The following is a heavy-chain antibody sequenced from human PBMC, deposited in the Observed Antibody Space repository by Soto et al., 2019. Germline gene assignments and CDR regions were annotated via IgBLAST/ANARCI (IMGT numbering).Heavy chain of an antibody. D-gene: IGHD1-26*01. Sequence: QVQLVESGGGVVQPGRSLRLSCAASGFTFSSYGMHWVRQAPGKGLEWVAVIWYDGSNKYYADSVKGRFTISRDNSKNTLYLQMNRLRAEDTAVYYCARDLGSYYGGGYCYGMDVWGQGTTVTVSS. CDR1: GFTFSSYG. V-gene: IGHV3-33*01. CDR3: ARDLGSYYGGGYCYGMDV. J-gene: IGHJ6*02. CDR2: IWYDGSNK.